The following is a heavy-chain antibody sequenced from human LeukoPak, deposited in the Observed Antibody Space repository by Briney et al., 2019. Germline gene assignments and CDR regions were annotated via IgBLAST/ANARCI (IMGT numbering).Heavy chain of an antibody. CDR2: IYPGDSDT. CDR3: ARQGSIAARPLDY. D-gene: IGHD6-6*01. V-gene: IGHV5-51*01. CDR1: GYSFTSYW. J-gene: IGHJ4*02. Sequence: GESLKISCKGSGYSFTSYWIGWVRQMPGKGLEWMGIIYPGDSDTRYSPSFQGQVTISADKSVSTAYLQWSSLKASDTAMYYCARQGSIAARPLDYWGQGTLVTVSS.